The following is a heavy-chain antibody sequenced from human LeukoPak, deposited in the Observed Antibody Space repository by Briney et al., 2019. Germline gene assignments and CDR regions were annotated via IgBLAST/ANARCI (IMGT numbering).Heavy chain of an antibody. Sequence: GESLKISCKGSGYSFTSYWIGWVRQMPGKGLEWMGIIYPGDSDTRYSPSFQGQVTISADKSISTAYLQWCSLKASDTAMHYCAGQSVLRYFDWFGFLDYWGQGTLVTVSS. V-gene: IGHV5-51*01. CDR2: IYPGDSDT. CDR3: AGQSVLRYFDWFGFLDY. D-gene: IGHD3-9*01. J-gene: IGHJ4*02. CDR1: GYSFTSYW.